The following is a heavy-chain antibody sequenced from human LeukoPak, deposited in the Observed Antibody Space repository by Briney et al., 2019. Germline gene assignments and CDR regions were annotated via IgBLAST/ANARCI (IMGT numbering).Heavy chain of an antibody. CDR3: TRGHYGS. J-gene: IGHJ4*02. CDR2: ISDTGTT. V-gene: IGHV3-15*07. Sequence: GGSLTLSCAVSGFSVNSAWMNWARQATGKGLEWVGRISDTGTTEYAAPVKGRFTVSRDSKNTLYLQMNSLKAEDTAVYHCTRGHYGSWGQGTLVTVSS. CDR1: GFSVNSAW.